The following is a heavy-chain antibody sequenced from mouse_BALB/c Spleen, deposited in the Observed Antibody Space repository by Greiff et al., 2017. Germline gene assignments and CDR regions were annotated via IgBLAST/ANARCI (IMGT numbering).Heavy chain of an antibody. CDR1: GYTFTSYW. Sequence: QVQLKQPGAELVKPGASVKLSCKASGYTFTSYWMHWVKQRPGQGLEWIGEIDPSDSYTNYNQKFKGKATLTVDKSSSTAYMQLSSLTSEDSAVYYCATNWDQFAYWGQGTLVTVSA. CDR2: IDPSDSYT. CDR3: ATNWDQFAY. D-gene: IGHD4-1*01. J-gene: IGHJ3*01. V-gene: IGHV1-69*02.